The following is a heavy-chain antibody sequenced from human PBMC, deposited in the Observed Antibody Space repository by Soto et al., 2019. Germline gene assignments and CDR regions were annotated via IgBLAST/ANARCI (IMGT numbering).Heavy chain of an antibody. J-gene: IGHJ5*02. V-gene: IGHV1-69*01. CDR2: FNPIFRTP. Sequence: QVQLVQSGAEVKKPGSSVKVSCKASGGTFSNYTISWLRQAPGQGLEWMGGFNPIFRTPNYAQKFRGRVTITADDSTNTAYMERSSLRSEDTAVYYCARQGYCSGVSCYNNWFDPWGQGTLVTVSS. D-gene: IGHD2-15*01. CDR3: ARQGYCSGVSCYNNWFDP. CDR1: GGTFSNYT.